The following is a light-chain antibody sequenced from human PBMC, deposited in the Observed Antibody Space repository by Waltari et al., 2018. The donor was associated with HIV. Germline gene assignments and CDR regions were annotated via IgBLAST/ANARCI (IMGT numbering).Light chain of an antibody. CDR1: SSDVGGYNY. J-gene: IGLJ1*01. Sequence: QSALTQPASVSGSPGQSITISCTGTSSDVGGYNYVSWYQHHPGKAPKLMIYDVSNRPSGVSNRFSGSKSGNTASLTISGLQAEDEADYYCSSYTSSSTSLFGTGTKVTVL. CDR2: DVS. CDR3: SSYTSSSTSL. V-gene: IGLV2-14*03.